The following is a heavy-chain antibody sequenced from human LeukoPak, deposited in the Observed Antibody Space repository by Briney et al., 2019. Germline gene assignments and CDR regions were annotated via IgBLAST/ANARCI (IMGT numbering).Heavy chain of an antibody. Sequence: SETLSLTCAVYGETFIHNFWTWIRQPPGKGLEWIGQINHSGSTYYNPSLKSQVTILVDTSKNQFSLKLTSVPAADTAVYYCARAMPYFYGSIAVPGTIDYWGQGILVTVSS. CDR3: ARAMPYFYGSIAVPGTIDY. J-gene: IGHJ4*02. D-gene: IGHD6-19*01. CDR1: GETFIHNF. V-gene: IGHV4-34*01. CDR2: INHSGST.